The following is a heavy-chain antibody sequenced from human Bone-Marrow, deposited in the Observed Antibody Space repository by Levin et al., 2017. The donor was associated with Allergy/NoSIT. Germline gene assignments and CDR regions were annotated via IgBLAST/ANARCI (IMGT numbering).Heavy chain of an antibody. CDR1: GGSISSYY. V-gene: IGHV4-59*01. D-gene: IGHD4-17*01. J-gene: IGHJ5*02. CDR2: IYYSGST. CDR3: ARERMTTVTNQRWFDP. Sequence: SETLSLTCTVSGGSISSYYWSWIRQPPGKGLEWIGYIYYSGSTNYNPSLKSRVTISVDTSKNQFSLKLSSVTAADTAVYYCARERMTTVTNQRWFDPWGQGTLVTVSS.